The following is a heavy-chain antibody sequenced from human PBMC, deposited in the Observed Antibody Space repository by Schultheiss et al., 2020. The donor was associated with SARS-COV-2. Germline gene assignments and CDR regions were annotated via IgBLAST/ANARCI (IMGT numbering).Heavy chain of an antibody. CDR1: GLGFGNFA. D-gene: IGHD3-16*01. Sequence: GGSLRLSCSVSGLGFGNFAMNWVRQAPGKGLEWVSVIYSGGSTYYADSVKGRFTISRDNSKNTLYLQMNSLRAEDTAVYYCANRGGYWGQGTLVTVSS. J-gene: IGHJ4*02. V-gene: IGHV3-23*03. CDR2: IYSGGST. CDR3: ANRGGY.